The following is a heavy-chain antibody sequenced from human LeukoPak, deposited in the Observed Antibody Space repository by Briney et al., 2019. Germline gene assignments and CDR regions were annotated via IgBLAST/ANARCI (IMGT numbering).Heavy chain of an antibody. CDR3: AGDVAAAGLDAFVM. V-gene: IGHV4-4*07. CDR1: GGSISSYY. Sequence: SQTRSLTRTVSGGSISSYYSSWIRQPAGKGMEWLGRIYTIGSTNYIPSLKSRVTMSVDTCKIQFSLKLSSVTAADMAVYYGAGDVAAAGLDAFVMWGQGTMGTV. CDR2: IYTIGST. J-gene: IGHJ3*02. D-gene: IGHD6-13*01.